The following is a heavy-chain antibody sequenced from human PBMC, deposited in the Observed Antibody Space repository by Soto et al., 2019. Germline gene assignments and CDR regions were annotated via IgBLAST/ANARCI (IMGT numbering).Heavy chain of an antibody. J-gene: IGHJ4*02. Sequence: GGSLGLSCAASGFTVSSNYMSWVRQAPGKGLEWVSVIYSGGSTYYADSVKGRFTISRDNSKNTLYLQMNSLRAEDTAVYYCAIPVGAPGGYWGQGTLVTVSS. CDR2: IYSGGST. V-gene: IGHV3-53*01. CDR1: GFTVSSNY. D-gene: IGHD1-26*01. CDR3: AIPVGAPGGY.